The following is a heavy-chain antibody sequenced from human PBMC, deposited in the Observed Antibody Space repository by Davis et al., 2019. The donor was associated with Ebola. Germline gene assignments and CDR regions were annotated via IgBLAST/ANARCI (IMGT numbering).Heavy chain of an antibody. J-gene: IGHJ6*03. V-gene: IGHV4-31*03. CDR3: ARDLRYDCSGYDYYVYMDV. CDR1: GCSISRGGSY. D-gene: IGHD3-22*01. Sequence: LRLSCTVSGCSISRGGSYWTWIRQHPGKGLEWIGYIYYSGSTYYKPSLKSRVTISLDTSKNQFSLHLYSVTAADTAVHYWARDLRYDCSGYDYYVYMDVWGKGTTVTVSS. CDR2: IYYSGST.